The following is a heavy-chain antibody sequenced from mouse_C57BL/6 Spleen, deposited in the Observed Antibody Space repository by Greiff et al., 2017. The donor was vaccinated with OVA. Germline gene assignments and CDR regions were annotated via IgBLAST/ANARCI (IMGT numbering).Heavy chain of an antibody. Sequence: QVQLKQPGAELVKPGASVKLSCKASGYTFTSYWMQWVKQRPGQGLEWIGEIDPSDSYTNYNQKFKGKATLTVDTSSSTAYMQLSSLTSEDSAVYYCAGGGSYGSSSYYAMDYWGKGTSVTVSS. D-gene: IGHD1-1*01. CDR2: IDPSDSYT. J-gene: IGHJ4*01. V-gene: IGHV1-50*01. CDR1: GYTFTSYW. CDR3: AGGGSYGSSSYYAMDY.